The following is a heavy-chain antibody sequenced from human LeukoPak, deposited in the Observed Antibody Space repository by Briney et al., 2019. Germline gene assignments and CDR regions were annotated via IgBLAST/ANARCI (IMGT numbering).Heavy chain of an antibody. CDR2: ISSSSSTI. V-gene: IGHV3-48*02. CDR1: GFTFSSYS. J-gene: IGHJ6*02. Sequence: GGSLRLSCAASGFTFSSYSMNWVRQAPGKGLEWVSYISSSSSTIYYADSVKGRFTIPRDNAKNSLYLQMNSLRDEDTAVYYCARDGILYCSSTSCYDVYYYGMDVWGQGTTVTVSS. D-gene: IGHD2-2*01. CDR3: ARDGILYCSSTSCYDVYYYGMDV.